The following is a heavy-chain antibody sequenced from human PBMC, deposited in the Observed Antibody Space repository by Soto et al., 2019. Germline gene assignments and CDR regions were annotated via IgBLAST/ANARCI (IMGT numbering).Heavy chain of an antibody. D-gene: IGHD5-18*01. CDR2: SNSDGSST. V-gene: IGHV3-74*01. Sequence: GGSLRLSCAASGFTFSSYWMHWVRQAPGKGLVWVSRSNSDGSSTTYADSVKGRFTISRDNAKNTLNLQMNSLRAEDTAVYYCARDVYRNTYAMDVWGQGTTVTVSS. CDR3: ARDVYRNTYAMDV. CDR1: GFTFSSYW. J-gene: IGHJ6*02.